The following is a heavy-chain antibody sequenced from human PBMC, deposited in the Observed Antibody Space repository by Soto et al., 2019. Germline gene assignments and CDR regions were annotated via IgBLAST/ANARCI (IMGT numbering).Heavy chain of an antibody. Sequence: EVQLVESGGGLIQPGGSLRLSCAASGFTVSSNYMSWVRQAPGKGLEWVSVIYSGGSTYYADSVKGPFTISRDNSKNTLYLQMNSLRAEDTAVYYCARRGDSSSWTRDYYYYGMDVWGQGTTVTVSS. CDR1: GFTVSSNY. CDR3: ARRGDSSSWTRDYYYYGMDV. CDR2: IYSGGST. D-gene: IGHD6-13*01. V-gene: IGHV3-53*01. J-gene: IGHJ6*02.